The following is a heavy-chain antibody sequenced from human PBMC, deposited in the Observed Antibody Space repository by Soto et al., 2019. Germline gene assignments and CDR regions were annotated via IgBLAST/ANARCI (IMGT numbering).Heavy chain of an antibody. J-gene: IGHJ4*02. V-gene: IGHV3-23*01. D-gene: IGHD3-16*02. Sequence: EVQLLESGGDLVQPGGSLRLACAASGFSFSSYAMVWVRQAPGKGLEWVSVISARGGSSYFADSVKGRFTISRDNSKNVLSLEMNSLRAEDTAIYFCAKGSIEYRASVDHCGQGTLVLVYS. CDR2: ISARGGSS. CDR1: GFSFSSYA. CDR3: AKGSIEYRASVDH.